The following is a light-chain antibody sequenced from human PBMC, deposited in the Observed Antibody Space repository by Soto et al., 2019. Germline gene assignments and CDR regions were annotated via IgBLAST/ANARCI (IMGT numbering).Light chain of an antibody. Sequence: EMVLTHSPGTLSVSRCERATRSFSASQSVSSSFLGWYQQRPGQAPRLLIYGASSRATGIPDRFSGSGSGTDFTLTINRLEREAFAASYCHQYGPSPRTFGQGTKVDIK. CDR2: GAS. CDR3: HQYGPSPRT. J-gene: IGKJ1*01. V-gene: IGKV3-20*01. CDR1: QSVSSSF.